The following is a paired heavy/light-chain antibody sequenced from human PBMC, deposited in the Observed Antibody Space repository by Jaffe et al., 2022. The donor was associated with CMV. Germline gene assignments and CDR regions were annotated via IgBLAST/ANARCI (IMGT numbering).Heavy chain of an antibody. CDR1: GYTFTGHY. J-gene: IGHJ4*02. CDR3: ARNIHDGSGYFYVCKY. CDR2: INPSTGGT. V-gene: IGHV1-2*02. Sequence: QVQLVQSGTEVKKPGASVKVSCKTSGYTFTGHYLHWVRQAPGQGPEWMGWINPSTGGTEFNKKFQGRVTMTRDTSISTVYMELSGLRDDDTAVYYCARNIHDGSGYFYVCKYWGQGTLVTVSS. D-gene: IGHD3-22*01.
Light chain of an antibody. V-gene: IGKV1-5*03. J-gene: IGKJ4*01. CDR3: QQFNSYPLT. Sequence: DIQMTQSPSTLSASVGDRITITCRASQSINRYLAWYQQKPGKPPKLLIYQASDLESGVSSRFSGSASGTEFTLTITGLQPDDFATYYCQQFNSYPLTFGGGTKVDI. CDR1: QSINRY. CDR2: QAS.